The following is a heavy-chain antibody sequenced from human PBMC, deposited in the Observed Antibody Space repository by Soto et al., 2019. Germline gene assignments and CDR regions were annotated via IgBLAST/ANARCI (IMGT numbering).Heavy chain of an antibody. CDR3: ARVQKDTTLDY. CDR1: GFTFSSYS. Sequence: EVQLVESGGGLVKPGGSLRLSCAASGFTFSSYSMNWVRQAPGKGLEWVSSISSSSSYIYYADSVKGRFTISRDNAKNPRYLQMNSLRAEDTAVYYCARVQKDTTLDYWGQGTLVTVSS. D-gene: IGHD2-15*01. CDR2: ISSSSSYI. V-gene: IGHV3-21*01. J-gene: IGHJ4*02.